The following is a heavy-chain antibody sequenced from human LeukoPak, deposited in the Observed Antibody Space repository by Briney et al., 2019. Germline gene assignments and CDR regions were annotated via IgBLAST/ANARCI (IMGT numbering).Heavy chain of an antibody. CDR2: ISSSSNYI. D-gene: IGHD5-12*01. CDR3: ARGNAVATITYFDY. J-gene: IGHJ4*02. Sequence: GGSLRLSCAASGFTFSSYSMNWVRQAPGKGLEWVSSISSSSNYIYYADSLKGRFTISRDNAKNSLYLQMNSLRAEDTAVYYCARGNAVATITYFDYWGQGTLVTVSS. CDR1: GFTFSSYS. V-gene: IGHV3-21*01.